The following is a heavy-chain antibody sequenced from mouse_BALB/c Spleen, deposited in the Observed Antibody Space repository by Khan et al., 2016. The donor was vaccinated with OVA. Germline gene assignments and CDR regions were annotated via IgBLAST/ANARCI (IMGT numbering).Heavy chain of an antibody. CDR1: GYTFINYW. J-gene: IGHJ2*01. CDR3: ASSGLRWEFDY. D-gene: IGHD1-1*01. V-gene: IGHV1-7*01. Sequence: VQLQESGAELVKPGASVKMSCKASGYTFINYWILWVKQRPGQGLEWIGYINPSTGYTEYNQNFKDKATLTADKSSSTAYLQLSSLTSEDSAVNYCASSGLRWEFDYWGQGTTLTVSA. CDR2: INPSTGYT.